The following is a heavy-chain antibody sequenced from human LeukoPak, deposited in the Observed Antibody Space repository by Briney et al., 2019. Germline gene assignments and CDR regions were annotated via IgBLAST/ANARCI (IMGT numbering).Heavy chain of an antibody. Sequence: SETLSLTCTIYGGSFGDYYWSWIRRPPGMGLEWIGEINHGGSTNYNPSLMSRVIVSRNTSNNQFSLIVTSVTAADTAVYYCARFSTFAWGAWGDAFDVWGRGTVVSVSS. CDR3: ARFSTFAWGAWGDAFDV. J-gene: IGHJ3*01. V-gene: IGHV4-34*01. CDR2: INHGGST. CDR1: GGSFGDYY. D-gene: IGHD7-27*01.